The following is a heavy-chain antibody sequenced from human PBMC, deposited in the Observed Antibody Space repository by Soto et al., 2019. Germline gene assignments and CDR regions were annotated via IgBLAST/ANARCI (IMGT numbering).Heavy chain of an antibody. D-gene: IGHD3-16*02. CDR2: MNPNSGNT. V-gene: IGHV1-8*01. J-gene: IGHJ2*01. Sequence: ASVKVSCKASGYTFTSYDINWVRQATGQGLEWMGWMNPNSGNTGYAQKFQGRVTMTRNTSISTAYMELSSLRSEDTAVYYCARGLQPFTAYDYIWGSYRYWYFDLWGRGTLVTVSS. CDR3: ARGLQPFTAYDYIWGSYRYWYFDL. CDR1: GYTFTSYD.